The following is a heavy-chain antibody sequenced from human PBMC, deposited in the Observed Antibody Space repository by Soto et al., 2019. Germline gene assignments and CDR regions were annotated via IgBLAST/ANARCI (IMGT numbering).Heavy chain of an antibody. CDR2: IYHSGGT. D-gene: IGHD2-15*01. CDR3: ARGQVVAAQH. Sequence: QLQLQESGSGLVKPSQTLSLTCAVSGGSISSGGYSWSWIRQPPGKGLEWIGYIYHSGGTYYNPSPKSRVTISVDRSKNQFSLKPSSVTAADTAVYFCARGQVVAAQHWGQGTLVTVSS. CDR1: GGSISSGGYS. V-gene: IGHV4-30-2*01. J-gene: IGHJ4*02.